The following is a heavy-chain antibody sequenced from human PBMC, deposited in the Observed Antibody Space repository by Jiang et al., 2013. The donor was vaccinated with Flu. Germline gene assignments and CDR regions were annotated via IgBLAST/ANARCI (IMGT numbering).Heavy chain of an antibody. CDR3: ARGNYGDYYFDY. Sequence: SCAASGFTFSSYDMHWVRQTTGKGLEWVSGIDADGDTHYPGSLKGRFTISRENAKNSLHLQMNSLRAGDTGIYSCARGNYGDYYFDYWGQGILVTVSS. D-gene: IGHD4-17*01. CDR1: GFTFSSYD. V-gene: IGHV3-13*01. J-gene: IGHJ4*02. CDR2: IDADGDT.